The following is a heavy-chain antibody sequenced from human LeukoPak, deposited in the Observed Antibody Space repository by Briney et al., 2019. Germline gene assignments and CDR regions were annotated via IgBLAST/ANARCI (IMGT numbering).Heavy chain of an antibody. J-gene: IGHJ4*02. CDR2: IYYSRST. D-gene: IGHD5-18*01. CDR1: GDSISNYY. CDR3: ARSRTGGGYSYASPEY. Sequence: SETLSLTCTVSGDSISNYYWSWIRQPQRMGLEWVGYIYYSRSTNYNPSLKSRVTFSVDTSKNPFSLKLTSVTAADTAVYYCARSRTGGGYSYASPEYWGQGTLVTVSS. V-gene: IGHV4-59*08.